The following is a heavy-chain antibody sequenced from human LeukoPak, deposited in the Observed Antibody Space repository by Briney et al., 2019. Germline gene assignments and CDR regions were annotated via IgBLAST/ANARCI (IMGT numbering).Heavy chain of an antibody. CDR1: GFSISSGYY. J-gene: IGHJ3*02. Sequence: SETLSLTCAVSGFSISSGYYWGWIRQPPGKGLEWIGSFYHSGNTYYNPPLKSRVTISVDTSKNQFSLKLSSVTAADTAVYYCVRVLKWFGVDAFDIWGQGTMVTVSS. CDR3: VRVLKWFGVDAFDI. V-gene: IGHV4-38-2*01. CDR2: FYHSGNT. D-gene: IGHD3-10*01.